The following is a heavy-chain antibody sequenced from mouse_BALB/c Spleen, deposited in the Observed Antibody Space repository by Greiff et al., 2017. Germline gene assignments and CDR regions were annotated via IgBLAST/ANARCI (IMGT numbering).Heavy chain of an antibody. D-gene: IGHD2-14*01. CDR2: ISYDGSN. CDR3: ARDGATGTSFAY. Sequence: ESGPGLVKPSQSLSLTCSVTGYSITSGYYWNWIRQVPGNKLEWMGYISYDGSNHYNPSLKNRIPITRDTSKNQFFLKLNSVTNEDTATYYCARDGATGTSFAYRGQETLVTVSA. J-gene: IGHJ3*01. CDR1: GYSITSGYY. V-gene: IGHV3-6*02.